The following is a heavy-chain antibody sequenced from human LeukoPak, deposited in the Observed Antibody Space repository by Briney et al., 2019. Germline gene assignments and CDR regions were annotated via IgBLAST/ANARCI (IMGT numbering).Heavy chain of an antibody. CDR1: GFTFSSYA. CDR2: ISYGGSNK. V-gene: IGHV3-30-3*01. CDR3: ASGGIATTGVDY. J-gene: IGHJ4*02. Sequence: GRSLRLSCAASGFTFSSYAMHWVRQAPGKGLEWVAVISYGGSNKYYADSVKGRFTISRDNSKNTLYLQMNSLRAEDTAVYYCASGGIATTGVDYWGQGTLVTVSS. D-gene: IGHD2-21*01.